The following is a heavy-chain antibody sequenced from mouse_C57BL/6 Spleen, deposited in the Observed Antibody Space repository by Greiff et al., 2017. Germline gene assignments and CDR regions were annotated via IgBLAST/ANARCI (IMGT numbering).Heavy chain of an antibody. D-gene: IGHD1-1*01. CDR3: ARSPYYYGSSYAMDY. Sequence: VQLQQPGTELVKPGASVKLSCKASGYTFTSYWMHWVKQRPGQGLEWIGNINPCNGGTNYNEKFKSKATLTVDKSSSTAYMQLSSLTSEDSAVYYCARSPYYYGSSYAMDYWGQGTSVTVSS. J-gene: IGHJ4*01. CDR1: GYTFTSYW. V-gene: IGHV1-53*01. CDR2: INPCNGGT.